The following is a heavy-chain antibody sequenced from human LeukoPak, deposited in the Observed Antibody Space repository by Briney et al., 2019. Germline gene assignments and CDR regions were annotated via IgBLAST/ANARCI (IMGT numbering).Heavy chain of an antibody. D-gene: IGHD3-22*01. J-gene: IGHJ3*02. CDR1: GFTFSSYG. V-gene: IGHV3-33*01. CDR3: ARDRHYYDSSGYYDGGAFDI. CDR2: IWYDGSNK. Sequence: GRSLRLSCAASGFTFSSYGMHWVRQAPGKGLEWVAGIWYDGSNKYYADSVRGRFTISRDNSKTTLYLQMNRMRAEDTAVYYCARDRHYYDSSGYYDGGAFDIWGQGTMVTVSS.